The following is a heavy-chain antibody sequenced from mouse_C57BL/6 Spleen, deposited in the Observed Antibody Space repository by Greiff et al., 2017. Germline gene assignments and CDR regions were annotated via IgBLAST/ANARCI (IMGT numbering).Heavy chain of an antibody. V-gene: IGHV1-61*01. D-gene: IGHD2-4*01. CDR1: GYTFTSYW. Sequence: VQLQQPGAELVRPGSSVKLSCKASGYTFTSYWMDWVKQRPGQGLEWIGNIYPSDSETHYNQKFKDKATLTVDKSSSTAYMQLSSLTSEDSAVYYCARGGGYDYDSWFAYWGQGTLVTVSA. CDR2: IYPSDSET. CDR3: ARGGGYDYDSWFAY. J-gene: IGHJ3*01.